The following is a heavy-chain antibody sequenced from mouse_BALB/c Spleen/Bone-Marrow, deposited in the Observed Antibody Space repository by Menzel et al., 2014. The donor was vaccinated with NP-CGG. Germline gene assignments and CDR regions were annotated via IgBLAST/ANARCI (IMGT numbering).Heavy chain of an antibody. D-gene: IGHD1-1*01. J-gene: IGHJ2*01. CDR1: SFNIXDTY. CDR2: IDPANGNT. V-gene: IGHV14-3*02. Sequence: EVKLQESGAELVKPGASVKLSCTASSFNIXDTYMHWVKQRPEQGLEWIGRIDPANGNTKYDPKFQGKATITADTSSNTAYLQLSSLTSEDTAVYYCAYGSSYDYFDYWGQGTTLTVSS. CDR3: AYGSSYDYFDY.